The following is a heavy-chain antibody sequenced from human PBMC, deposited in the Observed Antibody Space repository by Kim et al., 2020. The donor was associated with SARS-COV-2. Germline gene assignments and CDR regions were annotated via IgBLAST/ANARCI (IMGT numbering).Heavy chain of an antibody. J-gene: IGHJ6*02. CDR3: AKRGYGDSTLYYYGMDV. V-gene: IGHV3-23*01. Sequence: GGSLRLSCAASGFTFSSYAMSWVRQAPGKGLEWVSAISGSGGITYHADSVKGRFTISRDNSKNTLYLQMNGLRAEDTAVYYGAKRGYGDSTLYYYGMDVWGQGTTVTVSS. CDR2: ISGSGGIT. D-gene: IGHD4-17*01. CDR1: GFTFSSYA.